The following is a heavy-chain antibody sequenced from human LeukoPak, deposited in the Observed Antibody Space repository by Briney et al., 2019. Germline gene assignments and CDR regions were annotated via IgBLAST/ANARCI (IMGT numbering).Heavy chain of an antibody. CDR2: ISSSSSYI. Sequence: PGGSLRLSCAASGFTFSSYWMNWVRQAPGKGLEWVSSISSSSSYIYYADSVKGRFTISRDNAKNSLYLQMNSLRAEDTAVYYCARDKGGDFDYWGQGTLVTVSS. V-gene: IGHV3-21*01. CDR1: GFTFSSYW. CDR3: ARDKGGDFDY. D-gene: IGHD3-16*01. J-gene: IGHJ4*02.